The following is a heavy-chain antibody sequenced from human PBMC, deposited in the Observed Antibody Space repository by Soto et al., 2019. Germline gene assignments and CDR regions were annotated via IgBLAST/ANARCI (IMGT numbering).Heavy chain of an antibody. D-gene: IGHD3-10*01. CDR3: AREGGAQETLWFGELHAFDI. CDR2: IWYDGSNK. J-gene: IGHJ3*02. Sequence: GGSLRLSCAASGFTFSSYGMHWVRQAPGKGLEWVAVIWYDGSNKYYADSVKGRFTISRDNSKNTLYLQMNSLRAEDTAVYYCAREGGAQETLWFGELHAFDIWGQGTTVTVSS. V-gene: IGHV3-33*01. CDR1: GFTFSSYG.